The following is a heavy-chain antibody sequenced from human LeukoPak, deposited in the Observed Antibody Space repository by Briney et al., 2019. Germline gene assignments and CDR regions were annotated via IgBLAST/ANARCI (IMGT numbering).Heavy chain of an antibody. V-gene: IGHV1-2*02. Sequence: ASVKVSCKASGYTFTGYYMHWVRQASGQGLEWMGWINPNSGGTNYAQKFQGRVTMTRDTSISTAYMELSRLRSDDTAVYYCARGKLRYFDWLSEYYFDYWGQGTLVTVSS. CDR1: GYTFTGYY. D-gene: IGHD3-9*01. CDR3: ARGKLRYFDWLSEYYFDY. CDR2: INPNSGGT. J-gene: IGHJ4*02.